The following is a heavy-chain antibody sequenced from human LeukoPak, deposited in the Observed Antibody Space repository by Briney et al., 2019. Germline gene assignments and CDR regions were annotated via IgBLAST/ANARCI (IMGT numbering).Heavy chain of an antibody. V-gene: IGHV1-2*02. Sequence: ASVKVSCKASGYTFTGYYMHWVRQAPGQGREWMGWINPNSGGTNYAQKFQGRVTMTRDTSISTAYMELSRLRSDDTAVYYCARDSSGWSRGFDPWGQGTLVTVSS. CDR2: INPNSGGT. D-gene: IGHD6-19*01. J-gene: IGHJ5*02. CDR1: GYTFTGYY. CDR3: ARDSSGWSRGFDP.